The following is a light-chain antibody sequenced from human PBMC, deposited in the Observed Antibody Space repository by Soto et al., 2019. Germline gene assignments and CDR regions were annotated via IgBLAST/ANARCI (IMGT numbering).Light chain of an antibody. CDR2: GAS. CDR1: QSVSSN. Sequence: EIFMTQYRATLCVSPGERATLSCRASQSVSSNLAWYQQKPGQAPRLLIYGASTRATGIPARFSGSGSGTEFTLTISSLQSEDFAVYYCQQYNNWPRTFGQGTKVDIK. CDR3: QQYNNWPRT. J-gene: IGKJ1*01. V-gene: IGKV3D-15*01.